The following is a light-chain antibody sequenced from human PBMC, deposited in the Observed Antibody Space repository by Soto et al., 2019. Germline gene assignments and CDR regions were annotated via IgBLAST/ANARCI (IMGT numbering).Light chain of an antibody. V-gene: IGLV2-23*01. CDR3: CSYAGSSTLSV. CDR2: EGS. Sequence: QSALTQPASVSGSPGQSITISCPGTSSDVGSYNLVSWYQQHPGKAPKLMIYEGSKRPSGVSNRFSGSKSGNTASLTISGLQAEDEADYYCCSYAGSSTLSVLGTGTKVTVL. J-gene: IGLJ1*01. CDR1: SSDVGSYNL.